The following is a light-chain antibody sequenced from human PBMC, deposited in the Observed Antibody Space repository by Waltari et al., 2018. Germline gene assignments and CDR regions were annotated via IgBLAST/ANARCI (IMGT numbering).Light chain of an antibody. CDR1: RRDGDDYRI. CDR2: DVS. J-gene: IGLJ2*01. Sequence: QSALTQPASVSGSPGQSVTIPCTGVRRDGDDYRITPWFRQPPGKAPKLILYDVSNRASDISNRFSGYKSGNTASLTISRLQADDEADYFCSYYPDTHTPVVFGGGTKLTV. V-gene: IGLV2-14*03. CDR3: SYYPDTHTPVV.